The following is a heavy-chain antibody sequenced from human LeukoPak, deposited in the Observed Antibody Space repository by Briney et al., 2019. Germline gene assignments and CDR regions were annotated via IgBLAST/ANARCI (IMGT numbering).Heavy chain of an antibody. J-gene: IGHJ6*02. D-gene: IGHD3-10*01. CDR3: ARHIRPYGSAATYYYYGMDV. CDR1: GGSISSYY. CDR2: IYDSGTT. Sequence: PSETLSLTCTVSGGSISSYYCSWIRQSPGKGLEWIGYIYDSGTTTYNPSLKSRVTMSVDTSKNQFSLGLSSVTAADTAVYYCARHIRPYGSAATYYYYGMDVWGQGTTVTVSS. V-gene: IGHV4-59*08.